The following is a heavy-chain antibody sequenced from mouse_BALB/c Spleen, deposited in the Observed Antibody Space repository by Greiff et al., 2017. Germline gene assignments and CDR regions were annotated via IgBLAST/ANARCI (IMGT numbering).Heavy chain of an antibody. Sequence: EVKLVESGGGLVKPGGSLKLSCAASGFAFSSYDMSWVRQTPEKRLEWVAYISSGGGSTYYPDTVKGRFTISRDNAKNTLYLQMSSLKSEDTAMYYCARGDTTVVDYWGQGTTLTVSS. D-gene: IGHD1-1*01. CDR3: ARGDTTVVDY. CDR2: ISSGGGST. CDR1: GFAFSSYD. J-gene: IGHJ2*01. V-gene: IGHV5-12-1*01.